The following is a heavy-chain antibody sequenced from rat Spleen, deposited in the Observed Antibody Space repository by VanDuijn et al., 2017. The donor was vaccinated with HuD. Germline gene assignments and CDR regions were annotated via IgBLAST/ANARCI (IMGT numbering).Heavy chain of an antibody. V-gene: IGHV5-7*01. CDR2: LSYDGHTT. CDR1: GFTFSDYY. J-gene: IGHJ1*01. Sequence: EVQLVESGGGLVQPGTSLKLSCAASGFTFSDYYMAWVRQAPKKGLEWVATLSYDGHTTYYRDSVKGRFTISRDIAKSTLYLQMDSLRSEDTATYYCATENWDPYYWYFDFWGPGTMVAVSS. D-gene: IGHD5-1*01. CDR3: ATENWDPYYWYFDF.